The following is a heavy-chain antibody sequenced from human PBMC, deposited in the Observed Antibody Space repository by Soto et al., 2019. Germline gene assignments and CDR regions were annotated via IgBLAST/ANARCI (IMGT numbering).Heavy chain of an antibody. Sequence: GGSLRLSCAASGFTFSSYWMSWVRQAPGKGLEWVANIKQDGSEKYYVDSVKGRFTISRDNAKNSLYLQMNSLRDEDTAVYYCARALYDSSGYYYYWGQGTLVTVSS. V-gene: IGHV3-7*05. CDR3: ARALYDSSGYYYY. CDR2: IKQDGSEK. D-gene: IGHD3-22*01. J-gene: IGHJ4*02. CDR1: GFTFSSYW.